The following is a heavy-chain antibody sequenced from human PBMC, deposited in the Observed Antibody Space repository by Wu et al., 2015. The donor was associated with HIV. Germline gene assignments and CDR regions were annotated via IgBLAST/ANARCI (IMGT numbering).Heavy chain of an antibody. D-gene: IGHD2-15*01. CDR2: MNPNSGNT. CDR3: ARSARLTRYCSGGSCYSSVY. J-gene: IGHJ4*02. V-gene: IGHV1-8*01. Sequence: QVQLVQSGAEVKKPGASVKVSCKASGYTFTSYDINWVRQATGQGLEWMGWMNPNSGNTGYAQKFQGRVTMTRNTSISTAYMELSSLRSEDTAVYYCARSARLTRYCSGGSCYSSVYWGQGTLVTVSS. CDR1: GYTFTSYD.